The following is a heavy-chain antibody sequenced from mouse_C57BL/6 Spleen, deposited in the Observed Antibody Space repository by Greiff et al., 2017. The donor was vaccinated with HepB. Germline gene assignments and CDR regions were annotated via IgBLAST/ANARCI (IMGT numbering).Heavy chain of an antibody. D-gene: IGHD1-1*01. V-gene: IGHV1-82*01. Sequence: QVQLKESGPELVKPGASVKISCKASGYAFSSSWMNWVKQRPGKGLEWIGRIYPGDGDTNYNGKFKGKATLTADKSSSTAYMQLSSLTSEDSAVYFCASYYYGSSSFAYWGQGTLVTVSA. CDR3: ASYYYGSSSFAY. CDR1: GYAFSSSW. CDR2: IYPGDGDT. J-gene: IGHJ3*01.